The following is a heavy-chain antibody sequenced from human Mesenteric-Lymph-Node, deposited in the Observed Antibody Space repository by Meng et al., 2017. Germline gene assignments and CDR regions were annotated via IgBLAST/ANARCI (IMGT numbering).Heavy chain of an antibody. CDR1: GYTFTGYY. V-gene: IGHV1-2*06. J-gene: IGHJ5*02. CDR3: AGETYYYDSSGYYSWFDP. Sequence: ASVNVSCKASGYTFTGYYMHWVRQARGQGLEWMGRINPNSGSTNCAQKFQGRVTMTRNTSISTDYMKLSRLKAESTAVYYCAGETYYYDSSGYYSWFDPWGQGTLVTVSS. D-gene: IGHD3-22*01. CDR2: INPNSGST.